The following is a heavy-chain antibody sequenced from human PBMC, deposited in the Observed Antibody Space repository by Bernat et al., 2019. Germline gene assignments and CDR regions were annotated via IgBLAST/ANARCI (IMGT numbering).Heavy chain of an antibody. CDR3: ASVPLVCSDGTCYYYVDV. CDR2: IHYSGST. J-gene: IGHJ6*03. Sequence: QVQLQESGPGLVKPSETLSLTCTVSRASMSDYYWSWIRQPPGKGLEWIAYIHYSGSTDYNPSLKSRVTISVDRPKTQFSLKLSPVIAADTAVYYCASVPLVCSDGTCYYYVDVWGKGTTVTVSS. CDR1: RASMSDYY. D-gene: IGHD2-15*01. V-gene: IGHV4-59*01.